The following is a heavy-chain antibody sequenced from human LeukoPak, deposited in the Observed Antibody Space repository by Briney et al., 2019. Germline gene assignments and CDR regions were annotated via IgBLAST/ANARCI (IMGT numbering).Heavy chain of an antibody. J-gene: IGHJ5*02. CDR2: IYYSGNT. CDR1: GGSISSGDYY. D-gene: IGHD2-2*01. V-gene: IGHV4-31*03. Sequence: PSETLSLTCTVSGGSISSGDYYWSWLRQRPGTGLEWIGYIYYSGNTYYNPSLRSRVTISVDTSKNQFSLKLSSVTAADTAVYYCAREKYYCSSTICYPSWFDPGGQGTLVTVS. CDR3: AREKYYCSSTICYPSWFDP.